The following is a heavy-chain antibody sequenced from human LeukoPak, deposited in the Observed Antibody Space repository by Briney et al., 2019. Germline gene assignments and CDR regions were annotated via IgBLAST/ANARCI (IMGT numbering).Heavy chain of an antibody. D-gene: IGHD3-9*01. CDR1: GGTFSSYA. V-gene: IGHV1-69*05. CDR2: IIPIFGTA. Sequence: ASVKVSCKASGGTFSSYAISWVRQAPGQGLEWMGGIIPIFGTANYAQKFQGRVTITTDESTSTAYMELSSLRSEDTAVYYCARDGGFYYDILTGYYPVTWGQGTLVTVSS. CDR3: ARDGGFYYDILTGYYPVT. J-gene: IGHJ4*02.